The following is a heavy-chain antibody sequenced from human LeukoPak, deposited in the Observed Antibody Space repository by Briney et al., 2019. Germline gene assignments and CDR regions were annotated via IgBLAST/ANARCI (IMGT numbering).Heavy chain of an antibody. D-gene: IGHD2-2*01. Sequence: GRSLRLSCAAPGFTFDDYAMHWVRQAPGKGLEWVSGISWSSGSIGYADSVKGRFTISRDNAKNSLYLQMNSLRAEDTALYYCAKSRCSSTSCSLFDPWGQGTLVTVSS. CDR1: GFTFDDYA. V-gene: IGHV3-9*01. CDR3: AKSRCSSTSCSLFDP. CDR2: ISWSSGSI. J-gene: IGHJ5*02.